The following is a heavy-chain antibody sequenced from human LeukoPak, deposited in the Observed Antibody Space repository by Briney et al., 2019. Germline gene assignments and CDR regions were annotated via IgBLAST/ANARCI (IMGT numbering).Heavy chain of an antibody. J-gene: IGHJ4*02. Sequence: GVLRLSCAASRFTSSSYWMHWVRQAPGKGLVWVSRINSDGSSTSYADSVKGRFTISRDNAKNTLYLQMNSLRAEDTAVYYCARATYSSGRPLDYWGQGTLVTVSS. CDR3: ARATYSSGRPLDY. CDR1: RFTSSSYW. V-gene: IGHV3-74*01. CDR2: INSDGSST. D-gene: IGHD6-19*01.